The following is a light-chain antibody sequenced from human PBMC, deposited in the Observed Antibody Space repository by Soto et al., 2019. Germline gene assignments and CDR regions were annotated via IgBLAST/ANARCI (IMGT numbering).Light chain of an antibody. CDR1: QSVSSY. CDR2: DAS. V-gene: IGKV3-11*01. CDR3: QQRSNQYI. J-gene: IGKJ2*01. Sequence: EIVLTQSPATLSLSPGERATLSCRASQSVSSYLAWYQQKPGQAPRLLIYDASNRATGIPARFSGSGSGTDFTLTISSLEPEDFAVYYCQQRSNQYIFGQGTKLEIK.